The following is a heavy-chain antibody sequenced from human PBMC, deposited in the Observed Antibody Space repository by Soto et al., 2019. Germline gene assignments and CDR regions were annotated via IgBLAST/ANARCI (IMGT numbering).Heavy chain of an antibody. Sequence: PGGSLRLSCAASGFTFSSYGMHWVRQAPGKGLEWVAVISYDGSNKYYADSVKGRFTISRDNSKNTLYLQMNSLRAEDTAVYYCAKDQSVTTRWYFDYWGQGTLVTVSS. CDR2: ISYDGSNK. V-gene: IGHV3-30*18. J-gene: IGHJ4*02. CDR3: AKDQSVTTRWYFDY. D-gene: IGHD4-17*01. CDR1: GFTFSSYG.